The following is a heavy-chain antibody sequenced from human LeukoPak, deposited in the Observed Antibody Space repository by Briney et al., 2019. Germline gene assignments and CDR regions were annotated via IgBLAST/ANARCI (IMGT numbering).Heavy chain of an antibody. J-gene: IGHJ4*02. CDR1: GGSISSSNW. CDR2: IYHSGST. CDR3: ARETKITIFGVVIEYYFDY. V-gene: IGHV4-4*02. D-gene: IGHD3-3*01. Sequence: SETLSLTCAVSGGSISSSNWWSWVRQPPGKGLEWIGEIYHSGSTNYNPSLKSRVTISVDKSKNQFSLKLSSVTAADTAVYYCARETKITIFGVVIEYYFDYWGQGTLVTVSS.